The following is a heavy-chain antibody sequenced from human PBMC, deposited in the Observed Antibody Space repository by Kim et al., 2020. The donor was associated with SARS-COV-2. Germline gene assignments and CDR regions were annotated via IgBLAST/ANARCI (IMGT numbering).Heavy chain of an antibody. D-gene: IGHD3-3*01. J-gene: IGHJ5*02. Sequence: SETLSLTCTVSGGSISSYYWSWIRQPPGKGLEWIGYIYYSGSNNYNPSLKSRVTILVDPSKNQFSLKLSSVTAADTAVYYCARDKGYGVWSGYYNGNWFDPWGQGTLVTVSS. CDR2: IYYSGSN. V-gene: IGHV4-59*01. CDR3: ARDKGYGVWSGYYNGNWFDP. CDR1: GGSISSYY.